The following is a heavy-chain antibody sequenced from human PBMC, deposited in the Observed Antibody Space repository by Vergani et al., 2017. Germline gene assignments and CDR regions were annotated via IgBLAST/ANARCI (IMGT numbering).Heavy chain of an antibody. D-gene: IGHD5-12*01. V-gene: IGHV3-23*05. CDR3: AKANPRNSGYDYLYYYHAMDV. CDR1: GFTFSDYS. Sequence: EVQLLESGGGLAQPGGSLRLSCAASGFTFSDYSMSWVRQAPGKGLEWVSGIFSRGDSTYYADSVRGRFTISRDSSKNTLYLQMNSLSAGDTAVYYCAKANPRNSGYDYLYYYHAMDVWGQGTTVTVSS. J-gene: IGHJ6*02. CDR2: IFSRGDST.